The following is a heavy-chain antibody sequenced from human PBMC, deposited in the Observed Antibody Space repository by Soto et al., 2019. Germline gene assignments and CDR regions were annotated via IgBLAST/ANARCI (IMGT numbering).Heavy chain of an antibody. V-gene: IGHV3-48*03. CDR2: ISGSGRTI. CDR1: GFTFSNYD. J-gene: IGHJ4*02. CDR3: ARGDDNSGYYYAFDS. D-gene: IGHD3-22*01. Sequence: EVQLVESGGGLVQPGGSLRLSCEASGFTFSNYDMNWVRQAPGKGLEWVSYISGSGRTIYYADSVKGRFTISRDSAKKSPFLQMNSLRAEDTALYYCARGDDNSGYYYAFDSWGQGTPVTVSS.